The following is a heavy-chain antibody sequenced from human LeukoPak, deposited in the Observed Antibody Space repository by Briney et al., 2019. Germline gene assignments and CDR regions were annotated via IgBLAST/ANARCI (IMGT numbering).Heavy chain of an antibody. Sequence: PGGSLRLSCAASGSGFTFNDYWMHWVRQAPGKGLVWVSRINADRSTTSYADSVRGRFTISRDNAKNTLYLQMNSLRAEDTAVYYCATLISGWSLYWGQGTLVTVSS. V-gene: IGHV3-74*01. CDR3: ATLISGWSLY. CDR1: GSGFTFNDYW. D-gene: IGHD6-19*01. CDR2: INADRSTT. J-gene: IGHJ4*02.